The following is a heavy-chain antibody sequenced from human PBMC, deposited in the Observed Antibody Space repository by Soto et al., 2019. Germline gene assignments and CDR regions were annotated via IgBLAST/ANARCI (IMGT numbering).Heavy chain of an antibody. V-gene: IGHV3-23*01. D-gene: IGHD2-8*02. J-gene: IGHJ3*02. CDR2: ILVSGST. CDR1: GFTCSSYD. Sequence: TGGSLRLSCAASGFTCSSYDMSWVRQAPGKGLEWVSTILVSGSTHYPDSVKGRFTISRDNSKNTVFLQMNSLTAGDTAVYYCAKATATGGGAFDICGQGTMVTVSS. CDR3: AKATATGGGAFDI.